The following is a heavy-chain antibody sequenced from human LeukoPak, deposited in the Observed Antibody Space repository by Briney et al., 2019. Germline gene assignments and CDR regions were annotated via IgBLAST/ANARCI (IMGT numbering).Heavy chain of an antibody. Sequence: SETLSLTCTVSGASIRSYYWNWLRQPPGKGLEWIGYINYSGSTNSNPSLKSRATTSMDTSKHHFSLKLSSVTAADTAVYYCARDTRSYDSSGYYFFDFWGQGTLVTVSS. CDR3: ARDTRSYDSSGYYFFDF. CDR2: INYSGST. J-gene: IGHJ4*02. D-gene: IGHD3-22*01. CDR1: GASIRSYY. V-gene: IGHV4-59*01.